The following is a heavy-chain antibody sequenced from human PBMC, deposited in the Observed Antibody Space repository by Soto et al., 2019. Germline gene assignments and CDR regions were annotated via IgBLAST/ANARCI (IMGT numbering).Heavy chain of an antibody. Sequence: GESLKISCRGSGYTFTNYWIGWVRQMPGKGLERMGIIYPGDSDGRYSPPFQGQVTISADKSISTAYLQWRSLKAPDTAMYYCARLGVAGTYDGFDIWGQGTMVTVSS. CDR3: ARLGVAGTYDGFDI. D-gene: IGHD6-19*01. J-gene: IGHJ3*02. V-gene: IGHV5-51*01. CDR2: IYPGDSDG. CDR1: GYTFTNYW.